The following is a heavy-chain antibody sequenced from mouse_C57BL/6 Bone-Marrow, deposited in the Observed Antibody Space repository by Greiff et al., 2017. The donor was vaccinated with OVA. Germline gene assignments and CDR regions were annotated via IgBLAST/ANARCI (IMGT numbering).Heavy chain of an antibody. CDR2: IHPNSGST. CDR1: GYTFTGYW. Sequence: VQLQQPGAELVKPGASVKLSCKASGYTFTGYWMHWVKQRPGQGLEWIGMIHPNSGSTNYNEKFKGKATLTVDKSSSTAYMQLSSLTSEDSAVYYCAKSPYYFDYWCQGTTLTVSS. J-gene: IGHJ2*01. CDR3: AKSPYYFDY. V-gene: IGHV1-64*01.